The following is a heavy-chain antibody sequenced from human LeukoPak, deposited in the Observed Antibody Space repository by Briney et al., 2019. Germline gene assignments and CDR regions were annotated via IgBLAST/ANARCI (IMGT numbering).Heavy chain of an antibody. V-gene: IGHV3-30*18. CDR2: ISYDGSNK. Sequence: GGSLRLSCAASGFTFSSYGMHWVRQAPGKGLEWVAVISYDGSNKYYADSVKGRFTISRDNSKNTLYLQMNSLRPEGTAVYYCAKDTREYYFDYWGQGTLVTVSS. J-gene: IGHJ4*02. CDR3: AKDTREYYFDY. CDR1: GFTFSSYG.